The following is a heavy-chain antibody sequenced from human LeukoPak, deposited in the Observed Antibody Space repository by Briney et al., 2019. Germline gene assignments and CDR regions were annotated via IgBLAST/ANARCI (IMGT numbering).Heavy chain of an antibody. CDR3: SGAFLAY. CDR2: INSKTDGGTI. J-gene: IGHJ4*02. V-gene: IGHV3-15*01. CDR1: GFTFTNAW. Sequence: GGSLRLSCAASGFTFTNAWMSWARQAPGKGLEWVGHINSKTDGGTINYAAPVKGRFTISRDDSKNTVYLQMNSLKTEDTAVYYCSGAFLAYWGQGALVTVSS.